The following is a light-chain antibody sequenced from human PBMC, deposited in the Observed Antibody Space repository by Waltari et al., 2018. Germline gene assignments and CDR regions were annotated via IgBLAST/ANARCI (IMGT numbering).Light chain of an antibody. J-gene: IGLJ3*02. CDR2: RSD. CDR3: AAWDDSLHGHWV. CDR1: SSNIGENV. V-gene: IGLV1-44*01. Sequence: QSVLTQPPSASGTPGQRVTIPCSGSSSNIGENVLNWYQQLPGKAPTLLIYRSDQRHSGVPDRFSGSKSGTIASLAISGLQSADEGDYYCAAWDDSLHGHWVFGGGTKVTVL.